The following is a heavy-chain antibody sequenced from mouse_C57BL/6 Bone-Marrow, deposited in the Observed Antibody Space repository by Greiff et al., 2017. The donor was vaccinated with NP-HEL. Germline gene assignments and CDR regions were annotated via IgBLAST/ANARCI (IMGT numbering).Heavy chain of an antibody. CDR2: IDPENGDT. J-gene: IGHJ2*01. V-gene: IGHV14-4*01. CDR3: TPCDNSGY. Sequence: EGQRKQDGAELVRPGASVKLSCTASGFNIKDDYMHWVKQRPEQGLERIGWIDPENGDTEYASKFQGKATITADTSSNTAYLQLSSLTSEDTAVYYCTPCDNSGYWGQGTTLTVSS. CDR1: GFNIKDDY.